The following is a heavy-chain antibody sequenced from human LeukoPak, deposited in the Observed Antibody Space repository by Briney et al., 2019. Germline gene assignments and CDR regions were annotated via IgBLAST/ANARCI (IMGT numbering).Heavy chain of an antibody. Sequence: GGSLRLSCAASGFTFDDYAMHWVRQAPGTGLEWVSGISWNSGSIGYADSVKGRFTISRDNAKNSLYLQMNSLRAEDTALYYCAKARIAVASFDYWGQGTLVTVSS. CDR3: AKARIAVASFDY. CDR2: ISWNSGSI. D-gene: IGHD6-19*01. J-gene: IGHJ4*02. CDR1: GFTFDDYA. V-gene: IGHV3-9*01.